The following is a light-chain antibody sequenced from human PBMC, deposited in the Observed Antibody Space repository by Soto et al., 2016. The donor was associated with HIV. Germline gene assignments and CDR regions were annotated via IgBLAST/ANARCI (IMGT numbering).Light chain of an antibody. CDR2: DDS. V-gene: IGLV3-21*03. CDR1: NIGSKS. Sequence: YVLTQPPSVSVAPGTTAKLTCGGNNIGSKSVSWYQQKPGQAPILVVYDDSHRPSGIPERFSGSNSGHTATLTISRVEAGDEADYYCEVWDGTSDQRVFGGGTTVTVV. CDR3: EVWDGTSDQRV. J-gene: IGLJ3*02.